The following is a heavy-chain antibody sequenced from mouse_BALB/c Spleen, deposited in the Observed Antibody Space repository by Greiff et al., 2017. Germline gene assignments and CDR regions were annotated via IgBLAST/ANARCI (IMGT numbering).Heavy chain of an antibody. D-gene: IGHD2-3*01. V-gene: IGHV1S26*01. CDR3: ARRGYYEGFAY. Sequence: QVQLQQSGAELVKPGASVKMSCKASGYTFTSYWMHWVKQRPGQGLEWIGYINPSTGYTEYNQKFKDKATLTADKSSSTAYMQLSSLTSEDSAVYYCARRGYYEGFAYWGQGTLVTVSA. J-gene: IGHJ3*01. CDR2: INPSTGYT. CDR1: GYTFTSYW.